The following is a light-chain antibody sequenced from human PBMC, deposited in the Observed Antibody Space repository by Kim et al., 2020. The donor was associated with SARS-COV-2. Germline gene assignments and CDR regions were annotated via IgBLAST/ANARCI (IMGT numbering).Light chain of an antibody. Sequence: EIVMTQSPVTVSVSPGERATLSCRASQSVRSTLAWYQQKPGQAPRLLIYDAFTRATGIPARFSGSGSGTDFTLTISSLQSEDFAVYYCQQYNSWPFTFGPGTKVDIK. CDR1: QSVRST. J-gene: IGKJ3*01. V-gene: IGKV3-15*01. CDR2: DAF. CDR3: QQYNSWPFT.